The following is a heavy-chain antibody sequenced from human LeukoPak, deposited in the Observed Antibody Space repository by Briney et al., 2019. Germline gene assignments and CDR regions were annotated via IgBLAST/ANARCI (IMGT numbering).Heavy chain of an antibody. CDR1: GFTFSSYA. Sequence: GGSLRLSCAASGFTFSSYAMSWVRQAPGKGLEWVANIKQDGSEKYYVDSVKGRFTISRDNAKNSLYLQMNSLRAEDTAVYYCARDFALNYYDSSGPDYWGQGTLVTVSS. CDR2: IKQDGSEK. D-gene: IGHD3-22*01. CDR3: ARDFALNYYDSSGPDY. V-gene: IGHV3-7*01. J-gene: IGHJ4*02.